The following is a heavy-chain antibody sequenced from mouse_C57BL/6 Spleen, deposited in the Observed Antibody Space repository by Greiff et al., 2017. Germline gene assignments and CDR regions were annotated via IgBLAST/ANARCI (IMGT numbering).Heavy chain of an antibody. V-gene: IGHV1-9*01. CDR2: IFPGSGST. CDR1: GYTFTGYG. D-gene: IGHD1-1*01. J-gene: IGHJ3*01. CDR3: ARYSPDSSPFAY. Sequence: QVQLQQSGAELMKPGASVKLSCKATGYTFTGYGIAWVRQRPGHGLEWIGEIFPGSGSTNYTENVKGRVTFTADTSSNTAYMQLSSLTTEDTAMYYCARYSPDSSPFAYWGQGTLVTVSA.